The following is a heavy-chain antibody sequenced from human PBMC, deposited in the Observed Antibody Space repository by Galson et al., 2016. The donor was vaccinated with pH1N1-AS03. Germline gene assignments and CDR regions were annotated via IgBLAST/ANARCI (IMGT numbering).Heavy chain of an antibody. Sequence: ALVKPTQTLTLTCTVSGFSLSTGGMRVSWIRQPPGKALEWLGRIDWDDGTFYSTSLKTRLTISKDTSKNQVVLTMTNTDPVDTGTYYCARTLNYNTGLDVWGPGATVTVSS. CDR2: IDWDDGT. CDR3: ARTLNYNTGLDV. V-gene: IGHV2-70*04. CDR1: GFSLSTGGMR. D-gene: IGHD5-24*01. J-gene: IGHJ6*02.